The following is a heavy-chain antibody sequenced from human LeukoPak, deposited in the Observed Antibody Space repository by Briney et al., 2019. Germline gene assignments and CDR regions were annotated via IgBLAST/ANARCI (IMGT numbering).Heavy chain of an antibody. CDR2: ISAYNGNT. Sequence: ASMKVSCKASGYTFTSYGISWVRQAPGQGLEWMGWISAYNGNTNYAQKLQGRVTMTTDTSTSTAYMELRSLRSDDTAVYYCARGTDSSSWYGDAFDIWGQGTMVTVSS. D-gene: IGHD6-13*01. CDR1: GYTFTSYG. J-gene: IGHJ3*02. CDR3: ARGTDSSSWYGDAFDI. V-gene: IGHV1-18*01.